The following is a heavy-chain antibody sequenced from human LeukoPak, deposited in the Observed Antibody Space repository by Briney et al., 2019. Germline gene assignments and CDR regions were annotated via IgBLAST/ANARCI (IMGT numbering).Heavy chain of an antibody. CDR2: IYYSGST. D-gene: IGHD3-16*01. CDR1: GGSFSGYY. V-gene: IGHV4-34*01. Sequence: KPSETLSLTCAVYGGSFSGYYWSWIRQPPGKGLEWIGTIYYSGSTYYNPSLKSRVTISIDTSKNQFSLKLNSATAADTAVYFCARDLGGSEGGLDPWGQGTLVTVSS. CDR3: ARDLGGSEGGLDP. J-gene: IGHJ5*02.